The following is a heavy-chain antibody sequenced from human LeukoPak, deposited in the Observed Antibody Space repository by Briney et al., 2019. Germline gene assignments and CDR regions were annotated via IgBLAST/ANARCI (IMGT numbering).Heavy chain of an antibody. J-gene: IGHJ3*02. CDR2: IYYSGST. CDR1: GGSISSSSYY. Sequence: SETLSLTCTVSGGSISSSSYYWGWIRQPPGKGLEWIGSIYYSGSTYYKPSLKSRVTISVDTSQNQFSLKLSSVTAAESAVYYCARPIKFYCGGGSGDGVPADAFDIWGQGTMVTVSS. V-gene: IGHV4-39*01. D-gene: IGHD2-15*01. CDR3: ARPIKFYCGGGSGDGVPADAFDI.